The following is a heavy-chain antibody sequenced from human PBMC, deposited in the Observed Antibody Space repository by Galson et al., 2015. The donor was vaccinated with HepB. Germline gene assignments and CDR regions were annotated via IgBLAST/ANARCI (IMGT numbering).Heavy chain of an antibody. Sequence: SLRLSCAASGFTFSSYAMSWVRQAPGKGLEWVSAISGSGGSTYYADSVKGRFTISRDNSKNTLYLQMNSLRAEDTAVYYCAKCDSAMVIVYYMDVWGKGTTVTVSS. V-gene: IGHV3-23*01. CDR2: ISGSGGST. J-gene: IGHJ6*03. D-gene: IGHD5-18*01. CDR1: GFTFSSYA. CDR3: AKCDSAMVIVYYMDV.